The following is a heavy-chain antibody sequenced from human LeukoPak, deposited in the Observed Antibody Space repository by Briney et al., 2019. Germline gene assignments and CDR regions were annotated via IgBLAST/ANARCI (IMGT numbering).Heavy chain of an antibody. Sequence: GESLKISCKGSGYNFTNYWIGWVRQMPGKGLEWMGIIYPGDSDTRYSPSFQGQVTISADKSVSTAYLQWSSLKASDTAMYYCARHFFGSGYPHDAFDIWGQGTMVTVSS. CDR3: ARHFFGSGYPHDAFDI. CDR1: GYNFTNYW. V-gene: IGHV5-51*01. CDR2: IYPGDSDT. D-gene: IGHD3-22*01. J-gene: IGHJ3*02.